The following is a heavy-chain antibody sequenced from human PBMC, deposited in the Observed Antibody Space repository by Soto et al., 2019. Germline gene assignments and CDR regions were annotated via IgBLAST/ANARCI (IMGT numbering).Heavy chain of an antibody. CDR3: ARQDDFWSGSNWFDP. Sequence: SETLSLTCTVSGGSISSSSYYWGWIRQPPGKGLEWIASIYYSGSTYYNPSLKSRVTISVDTSKNHFSLKLTSVTAADTAVYYCARQDDFWSGSNWFDPWGQGTLVTVSS. V-gene: IGHV4-39*01. J-gene: IGHJ5*02. D-gene: IGHD3-3*01. CDR2: IYYSGST. CDR1: GGSISSSSYY.